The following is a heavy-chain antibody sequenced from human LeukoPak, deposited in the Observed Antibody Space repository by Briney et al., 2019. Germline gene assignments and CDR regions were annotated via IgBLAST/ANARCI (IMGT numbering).Heavy chain of an antibody. CDR2: INHSGST. CDR1: GGPFSGYY. Sequence: SETLSLTCAVYGGPFSGYYWSWIRQPPGKGLERIGEINHSGSTNYTPSLKSRVTISVDTSKNQFSLKLSSVTAADTAVYYCARGGVSYFDYWGQGTLVTVSS. J-gene: IGHJ4*02. V-gene: IGHV4-34*01. CDR3: ARGGVSYFDY. D-gene: IGHD5/OR15-5a*01.